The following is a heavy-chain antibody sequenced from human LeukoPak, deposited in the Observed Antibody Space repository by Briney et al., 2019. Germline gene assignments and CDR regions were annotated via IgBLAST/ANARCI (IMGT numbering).Heavy chain of an antibody. D-gene: IGHD5-18*01. J-gene: IGHJ4*02. CDR2: TSYGSTWYN. CDR1: GVRASSNSAA. CDR3: VSQVFVADTAMGHYHFDY. V-gene: IGHV6-1*01. Sequence: PSQTLSLTCAISGVRASSNSAAWNCIRHSPSRGLEWQASTSYGSTWYNASAVFVKPLTRINPQTSQHQFSLQLHSVTPAYTAVYYCVSQVFVADTAMGHYHFDYWGQGTLVTVSS.